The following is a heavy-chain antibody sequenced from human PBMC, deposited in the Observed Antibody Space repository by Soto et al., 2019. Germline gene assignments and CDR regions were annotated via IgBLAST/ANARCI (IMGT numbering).Heavy chain of an antibody. Sequence: PCGSLRLSCAACGFSLNNQDIDLVRQSPGKGPEWIGRNRNKASGYSTEYAASVKGRFTISRDDSKNSVYLQMNSLNTEDTAVYYCASAAASNYNMDVWGQGTTVTVSS. D-gene: IGHD6-25*01. CDR2: NRNKASGYST. CDR3: ASAAASNYNMDV. CDR1: GFSLNNQD. J-gene: IGHJ6*02. V-gene: IGHV3-72*01.